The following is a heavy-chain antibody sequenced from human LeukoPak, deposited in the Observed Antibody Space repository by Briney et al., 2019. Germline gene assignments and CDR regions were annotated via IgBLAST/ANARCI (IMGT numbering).Heavy chain of an antibody. J-gene: IGHJ4*02. CDR3: AKGGYCSSTSCYALPDY. D-gene: IGHD2-2*01. CDR2: TRYDGSKE. V-gene: IGHV3-30*02. Sequence: GGSLRLSCAASGFTFSSYGMHWVRQAPGKGLEWVAVTRYDGSKEYYADSVKGRFTISRDNSKNTLYLQMISLRAEDTAVYYCAKGGYCSSTSCYALPDYWGQGTLVTVSS. CDR1: GFTFSSYG.